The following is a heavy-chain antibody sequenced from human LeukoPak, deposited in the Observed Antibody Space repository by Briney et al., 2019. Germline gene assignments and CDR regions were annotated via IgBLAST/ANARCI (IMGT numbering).Heavy chain of an antibody. J-gene: IGHJ6*03. D-gene: IGHD2-2*01. V-gene: IGHV3-23*01. CDR3: ANSPAADPPYYYYYMDV. Sequence: PGGSLRLSCAASGFTFSKYAMNWVRQAPGKGLEWVSAISGSGGSTYCADSVKGRFTISRDNSKNTLYLQMNSLRAEDTAVYYCANSPAADPPYYYYYMDVWGKGTTVTVSS. CDR2: ISGSGGST. CDR1: GFTFSKYA.